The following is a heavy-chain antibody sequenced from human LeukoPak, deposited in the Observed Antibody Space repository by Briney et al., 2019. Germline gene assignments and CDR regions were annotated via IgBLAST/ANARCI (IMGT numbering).Heavy chain of an antibody. CDR1: GGPMTNYY. Sequence: PSETLSLTCTVSGGPMTNYYWNWIRQPPGKGLEWIGYISASGTTNYNPSLMSRVTISVDTSKNQFSLKLSSVTAADTAVYYCARGLRYYYYYMDVWGKGTTVTVSS. CDR3: ARGLRYYYYYMDV. V-gene: IGHV4-4*09. J-gene: IGHJ6*03. CDR2: ISASGTT.